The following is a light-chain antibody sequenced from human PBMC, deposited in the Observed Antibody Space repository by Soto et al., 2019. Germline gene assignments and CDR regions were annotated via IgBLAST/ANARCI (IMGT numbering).Light chain of an antibody. CDR1: KIGRKS. CDR3: QMWDTSSDHYV. V-gene: IGLV3-21*02. Sequence: SYELAQPPSVSMAPGQTARISCGGNKIGRKSVHWYQQKPGQAPLLVVYDDSARPSGIPERFSGSNSGNTATLTISRVEAGDEADYYCQMWDTSSDHYVFGTGTKVTVL. J-gene: IGLJ1*01. CDR2: DDS.